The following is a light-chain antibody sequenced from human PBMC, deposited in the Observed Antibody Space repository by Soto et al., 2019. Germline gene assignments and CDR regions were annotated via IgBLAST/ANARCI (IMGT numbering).Light chain of an antibody. J-gene: IGKJ4*01. CDR3: QQTSNTPQT. V-gene: IGKV1-39*01. Sequence: DIQMTQSPSSLSASVGDRVTITCRASQNIDIYLHRYQQKPGTAPKLLIYGASSLQSGVPSRFSGSGSGTDFTLTIRSLQPEDFATYYCQQTSNTPQTFGGGTKVEIK. CDR2: GAS. CDR1: QNIDIY.